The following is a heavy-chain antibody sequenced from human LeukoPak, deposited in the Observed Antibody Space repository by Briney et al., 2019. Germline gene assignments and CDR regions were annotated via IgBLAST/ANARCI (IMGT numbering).Heavy chain of an antibody. D-gene: IGHD6-13*01. Sequence: TSQTLSLTCAISGDSVSNYRAAWHWIRQSPSRGLEWLGRTYYRSKWYNDYSLSVRSRITINPDTSKNQFSLQLNSVTPEDTAVYYCARATPPGYSSTNWFDPWGQGTLVTVSS. CDR3: ARATPPGYSSTNWFDP. CDR2: TYYRSKWYN. V-gene: IGHV6-1*01. CDR1: GDSVSNYRAA. J-gene: IGHJ5*02.